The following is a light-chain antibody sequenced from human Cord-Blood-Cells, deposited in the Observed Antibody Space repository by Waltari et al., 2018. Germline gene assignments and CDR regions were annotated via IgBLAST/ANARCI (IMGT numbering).Light chain of an antibody. CDR1: QSLLHSNGYNY. Sequence: DIVMTQSPLSLPVTPGEPASISCRSSQSLLHSNGYNYLDWYLQKPGHSPQLLIYLGSNRASGVPDRFSGSRSGTDFTLKISRVEAEDVGVYYCMQALQTPQITFGQGTRLEIK. CDR3: MQALQTPQIT. J-gene: IGKJ5*01. V-gene: IGKV2-28*01. CDR2: LGS.